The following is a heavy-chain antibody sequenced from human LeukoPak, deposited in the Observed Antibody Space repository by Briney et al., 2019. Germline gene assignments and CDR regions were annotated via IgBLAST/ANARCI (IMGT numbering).Heavy chain of an antibody. Sequence: SETLSLTCTVSGGSISSYYWSWIRQPPGKGLEWIGYIYYSGSTNYNPSLKSRITISVDTSKNQFSLKLSSVTAADTAVYYCARVYDSSGYWTFDIWGQGTMDTVSS. J-gene: IGHJ3*02. D-gene: IGHD3-22*01. CDR3: ARVYDSSGYWTFDI. V-gene: IGHV4-59*01. CDR2: IYYSGST. CDR1: GGSISSYY.